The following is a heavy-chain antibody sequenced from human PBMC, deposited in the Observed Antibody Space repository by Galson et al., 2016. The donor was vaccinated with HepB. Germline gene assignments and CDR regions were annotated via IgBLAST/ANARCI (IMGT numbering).Heavy chain of an antibody. D-gene: IGHD2-2*01. Sequence: SLRLSCAASGFTFSSYGMQWVRQAPGKGLEWVAVISTDAINKYYADSVRGRFTISRDDPKNTLYLQMNSLRPEDTAVYYCARPRASNYYYYGMDVWGQGTTVAVSS. V-gene: IGHV3-30*03. CDR3: ARPRASNYYYYGMDV. CDR2: ISTDAINK. J-gene: IGHJ6*02. CDR1: GFTFSSYG.